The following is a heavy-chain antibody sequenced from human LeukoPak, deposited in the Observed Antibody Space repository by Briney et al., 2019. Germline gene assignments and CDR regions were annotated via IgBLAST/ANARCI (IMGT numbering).Heavy chain of an antibody. D-gene: IGHD3-9*01. J-gene: IGHJ4*02. CDR3: ARDFEAPSNC. CDR1: GFTLSSYW. V-gene: IGHV3-74*01. CDR2: INPDGSRT. Sequence: GGSLRLSCAASGFTLSSYWIHWVRQAPGEGLVWVSRINPDGSRTDYADSVKGRFTISRDNTKKTVDLQMNSLRAEDTAVYYCARDFEAPSNCWGQGTLVTVSS.